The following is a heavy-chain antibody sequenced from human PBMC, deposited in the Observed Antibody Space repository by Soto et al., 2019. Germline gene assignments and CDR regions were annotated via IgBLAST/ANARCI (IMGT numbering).Heavy chain of an antibody. D-gene: IGHD3-16*01. CDR2: IYSSGRT. V-gene: IGHV4-59*01. J-gene: IGHJ2*01. CDR3: AGPYGGYFAL. Sequence: QVQLQESGPGLVKPSETLSLTCTVYGGSITTYYWSWIRQPPGKGLEWIGYIYSSGRTNYNPSLESRITMSVHTSKNQFSLKLTSVTAADTAVYYCAGPYGGYFALWGRGTLVTVSS. CDR1: GGSITTYY.